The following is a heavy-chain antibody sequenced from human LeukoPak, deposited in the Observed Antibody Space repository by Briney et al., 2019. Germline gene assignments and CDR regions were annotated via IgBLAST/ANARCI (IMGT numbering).Heavy chain of an antibody. CDR3: AKVWGKNYDFWSGYSTYYFDY. CDR1: GFTFSSYA. Sequence: GGSLRLSCAASGFTFSSYAMSWVRQAPGKGLEWVSAISGSGGSTYYADSVKGRFTISRDNSKNTLYLQMNSPRAEDTAVYYCAKVWGKNYDFWSGYSTYYFDYWGQGTLVTVSS. CDR2: ISGSGGST. D-gene: IGHD3-3*01. J-gene: IGHJ4*02. V-gene: IGHV3-23*01.